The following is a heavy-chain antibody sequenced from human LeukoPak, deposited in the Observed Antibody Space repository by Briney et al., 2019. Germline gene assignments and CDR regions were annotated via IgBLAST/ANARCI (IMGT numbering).Heavy chain of an antibody. D-gene: IGHD2-2*02. CDR1: GGSISSGGYY. CDR2: INHSGST. Sequence: PSQTLSLTCTVSGGSISSGGYYWSWIRQPPGKGLEWIGEINHSGSTNYNPSLKSRVTISVDTSKNQFSLKLSSVTAADTAVYYCARGRVRPYTKFDYWGQGTLVTVSS. CDR3: ARGRVRPYTKFDY. J-gene: IGHJ4*02. V-gene: IGHV4-30-2*01.